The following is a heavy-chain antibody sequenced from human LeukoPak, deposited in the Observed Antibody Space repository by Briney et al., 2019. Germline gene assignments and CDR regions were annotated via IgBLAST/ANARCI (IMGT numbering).Heavy chain of an antibody. Sequence: ASVRVSCKVSGYTLTKISIDWVRQSPGKGLEWMGSVGHEDGKTIHAQKFQGRFNMTVDTATDTAYMEMRSLMSKDTAIYYCATGAIVFDFWGQGPLVTVSS. CDR1: GYTLTKIS. CDR3: ATGAIVFDF. J-gene: IGHJ4*02. V-gene: IGHV1-24*01. CDR2: VGHEDGKT. D-gene: IGHD3-22*01.